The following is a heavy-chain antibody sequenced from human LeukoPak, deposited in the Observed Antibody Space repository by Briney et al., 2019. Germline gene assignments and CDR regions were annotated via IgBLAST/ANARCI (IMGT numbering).Heavy chain of an antibody. Sequence: PGGSLRLSCAASGFTFSSYSMNWVRQAPGKGLGWVSSISSSSSYIYYADSVKGRFTISRDNAKNSLYLQMNSLRAEDTAVYYCARGHEYYYDSSGYSRADYWGRGTLVIVSA. J-gene: IGHJ4*02. CDR3: ARGHEYYYDSSGYSRADY. CDR2: ISSSSSYI. V-gene: IGHV3-21*01. D-gene: IGHD3-22*01. CDR1: GFTFSSYS.